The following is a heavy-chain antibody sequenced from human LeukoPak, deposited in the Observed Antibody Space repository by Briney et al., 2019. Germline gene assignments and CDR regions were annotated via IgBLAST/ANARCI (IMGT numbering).Heavy chain of an antibody. J-gene: IGHJ5*02. D-gene: IGHD3-9*01. CDR2: FDPEDGET. CDR1: GYILTELS. Sequence: GASVKVSCKVSGYILTELSMHWVRQAPGKGLEWMGGFDPEDGETLYAQKFQGRVIMTRDTSISTGFMELSSLRSDDTAVYYCARKYNILTDNDNWFDPWGQGTLVTVSS. V-gene: IGHV1-24*01. CDR3: ARKYNILTDNDNWFDP.